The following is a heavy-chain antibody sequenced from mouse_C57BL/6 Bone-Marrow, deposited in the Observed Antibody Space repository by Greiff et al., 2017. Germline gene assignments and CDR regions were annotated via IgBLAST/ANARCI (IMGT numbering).Heavy chain of an antibody. D-gene: IGHD2-1*01. Sequence: DVQLQESGGGLVKPGGSLKLSCAASGFTFSSYAMSWVRLTPEKRLEWVATISDGGSYTYYPDNVKGRFTISRDNAKNNLYLQMSHLKSEDTAMYYCAREIYYGNYVLAMDYWGQGTSVTVSS. CDR2: ISDGGSYT. CDR1: GFTFSSYA. J-gene: IGHJ4*01. V-gene: IGHV5-4*01. CDR3: AREIYYGNYVLAMDY.